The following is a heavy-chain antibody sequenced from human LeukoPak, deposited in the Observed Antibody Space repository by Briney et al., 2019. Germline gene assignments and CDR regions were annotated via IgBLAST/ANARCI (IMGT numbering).Heavy chain of an antibody. CDR1: GYTFTSYD. CDR2: MNPNSGNT. Sequence: ASVKVSCKASGYTFTSYDINWVRQATGQGGEWMGWMNPNSGNTGYAQKFQGRVTMTRNTSISTAYMELSSLRSEDTAVYYCARAVEMATEVFDYWGQGTLVTVSS. J-gene: IGHJ4*02. D-gene: IGHD5-24*01. V-gene: IGHV1-8*01. CDR3: ARAVEMATEVFDY.